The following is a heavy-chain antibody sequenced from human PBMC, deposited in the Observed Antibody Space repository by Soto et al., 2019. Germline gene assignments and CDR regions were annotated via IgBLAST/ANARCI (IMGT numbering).Heavy chain of an antibody. Sequence: SETLSLTCTVSGGSISSGDYYWSWIRQPPGKGLEWIGYIYYSGSTYYNPSLKSRVTISVDTSKNQFSLKLSSVTAADTAVYYCARDADGSGTLKWGQGTLVTVSS. V-gene: IGHV4-30-4*01. J-gene: IGHJ4*02. CDR2: IYYSGST. CDR3: ARDADGSGTLK. D-gene: IGHD3-10*01. CDR1: GGSISSGDYY.